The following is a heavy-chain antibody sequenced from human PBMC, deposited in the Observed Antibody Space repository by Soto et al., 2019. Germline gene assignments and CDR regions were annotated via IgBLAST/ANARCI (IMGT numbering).Heavy chain of an antibody. CDR2: TIPIFGTA. V-gene: IGHV1-69*01. Sequence: QVQLVQSGAEVNKPVSSVKVSCKASVGTFSSSAIRWVRQAPGQGLEWMGGTIPIFGTANYEQKFQRRVTITAAESTSTADMELSSLRSEDTAVYYCARARVARYGYNLIDYWGQGTLVTVSS. CDR3: ARARVARYGYNLIDY. CDR1: VGTFSSSA. D-gene: IGHD5-12*01. J-gene: IGHJ4*02.